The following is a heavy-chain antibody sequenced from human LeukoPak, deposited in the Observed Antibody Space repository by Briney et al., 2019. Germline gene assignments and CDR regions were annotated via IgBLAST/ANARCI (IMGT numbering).Heavy chain of an antibody. CDR2: IYYSGST. V-gene: IGHV4-59*01. J-gene: IGHJ4*02. Sequence: SETLSLTCTVSGGSISSYYWSWIRQPPGKGLEWIGYIYYSGSTNYNPSLKSRVIISVDTSKNQFSLKLSSVTAADTAVYYCARGYYDSSGYFGYWGQGTLVTVSS. CDR3: ARGYYDSSGYFGY. CDR1: GGSISSYY. D-gene: IGHD3-22*01.